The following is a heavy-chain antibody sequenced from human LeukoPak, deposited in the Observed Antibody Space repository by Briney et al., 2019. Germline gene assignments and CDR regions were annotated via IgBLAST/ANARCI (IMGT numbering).Heavy chain of an antibody. CDR3: ARGCSSTSCFSMVDP. CDR1: GYTFISYD. CDR2: MNPNSGNT. Sequence: GASVKVSCKASGYTFISYDINWVRQATGQGLEWMGWMNPNSGNTGYAQKFQGRVTITRNTSISTAYMELSSLRSEDTAVYYCARGCSSTSCFSMVDPWGQGTLVTVSS. V-gene: IGHV1-8*03. J-gene: IGHJ5*02. D-gene: IGHD2-2*01.